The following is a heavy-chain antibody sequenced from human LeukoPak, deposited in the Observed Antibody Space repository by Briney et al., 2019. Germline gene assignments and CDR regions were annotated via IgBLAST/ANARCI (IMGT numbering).Heavy chain of an antibody. V-gene: IGHV7-4-1*02. CDR1: GYTFTSYA. Sequence: GASVKVSCKASGYTFTSYAMNWVRQAPGQGLEWMGWINTNTGNPTYAQGFTGRFVFSLDTSVSTAYLQISSLKAEDTAVYYCASSSWYSWALEYYFDYWGQGTLVTVSS. CDR2: INTNTGNP. D-gene: IGHD6-13*01. J-gene: IGHJ4*02. CDR3: ASSSWYSWALEYYFDY.